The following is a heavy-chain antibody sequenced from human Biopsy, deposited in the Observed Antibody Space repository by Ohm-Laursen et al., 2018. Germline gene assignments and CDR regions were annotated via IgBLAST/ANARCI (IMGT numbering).Heavy chain of an antibody. Sequence: LRLSCTASGFTFSSYGMHWVRQAPGKGLEWVAVIWYDGSNKYYADSVKGRFTISRDNSKNTLFLQMNNLRAEDTAVYYCARDRYYGSANYFGYYNMDVWGQGTTVTVSS. CDR3: ARDRYYGSANYFGYYNMDV. CDR2: IWYDGSNK. J-gene: IGHJ6*02. CDR1: GFTFSSYG. D-gene: IGHD3-10*01. V-gene: IGHV3-33*01.